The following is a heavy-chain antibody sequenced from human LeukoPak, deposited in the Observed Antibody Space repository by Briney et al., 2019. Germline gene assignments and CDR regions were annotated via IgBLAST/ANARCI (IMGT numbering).Heavy chain of an antibody. CDR2: IIPIFGTA. D-gene: IGHD3-10*01. CDR1: GGTFSSYA. V-gene: IGHV1-69*06. J-gene: IGHJ3*02. Sequence: ASVKVSCKASGGTFSSYAISWVRQAPGQGLEWMGGIIPIFGTANYAQKFQGRVTITADKSTSTAYMELSSLRSEDTAVYYCARDSMVRGVIPMGDAFDIWGQGTMVTVSS. CDR3: ARDSMVRGVIPMGDAFDI.